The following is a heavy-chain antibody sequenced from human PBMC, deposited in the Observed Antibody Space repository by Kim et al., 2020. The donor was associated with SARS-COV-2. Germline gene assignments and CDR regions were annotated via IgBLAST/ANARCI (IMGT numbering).Heavy chain of an antibody. CDR1: GYTFTNHG. V-gene: IGHV1-3*01. CDR2: INAASTNR. Sequence: ASVKVSCKASGYTFTNHGIHWVRQAPGQGLEWLAWINAASTNRKYSQKLQGRVTITRDTSASTAYMELSSLRSEDTAVYYCARDWTFDYWCQGTLVTVSS. J-gene: IGHJ4*02. CDR3: ARDWTFDY. D-gene: IGHD1-1*01.